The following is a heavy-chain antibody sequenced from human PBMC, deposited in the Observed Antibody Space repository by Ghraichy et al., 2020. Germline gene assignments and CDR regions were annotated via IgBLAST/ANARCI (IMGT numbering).Heavy chain of an antibody. CDR2: IHSNGET. CDR1: GDSINNNF. Sequence: SETLSLTCTVSGDSINNNFWSWIRQPPGKGLEWIAYIHSNGETNYNPSLKSRFTISVDTSTNRFSLWINSVTAADAAVYYCAKFTPHNGGNIHYLDYWGQGILVTVSS. V-gene: IGHV4-59*01. CDR3: AKFTPHNGGNIHYLDY. J-gene: IGHJ4*02. D-gene: IGHD2-8*01.